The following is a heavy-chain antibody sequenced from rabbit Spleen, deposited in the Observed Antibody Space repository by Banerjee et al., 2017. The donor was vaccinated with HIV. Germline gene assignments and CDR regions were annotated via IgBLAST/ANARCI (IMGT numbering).Heavy chain of an antibody. CDR1: GFSFSSNW. CDR3: ARDLASVVGWNFNL. Sequence: LEESGGGLVKPGGTLTLTCTVSGFSFSSNWICWVRQAPGKGLEWIACINTYTARPVYATWAKGRFTISRTSSTTVTLQMTSLTAADTATYFCARDLASVVGWNFNLWGPGTLVTVS. D-gene: IGHD3-1*01. CDR2: INTYTARP. J-gene: IGHJ4*01. V-gene: IGHV1S45*01.